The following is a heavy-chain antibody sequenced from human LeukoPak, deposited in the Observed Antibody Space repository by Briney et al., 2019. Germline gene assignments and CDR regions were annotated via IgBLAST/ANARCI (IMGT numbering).Heavy chain of an antibody. CDR3: ATESIGRHYDY. CDR2: ICPIGTDK. CDR1: GFTFSSCG. V-gene: IGHV3-21*01. Sequence: PGGPLTLSCAVSGFTFSSCGFNWVRQPPGKGLEWVSSICPIGTDKYHAHSARGRINISRTNAQNSMILQMDILTAETTAAYYSATESIGRHYDYWGRGTLLAVSS. J-gene: IGHJ4*02.